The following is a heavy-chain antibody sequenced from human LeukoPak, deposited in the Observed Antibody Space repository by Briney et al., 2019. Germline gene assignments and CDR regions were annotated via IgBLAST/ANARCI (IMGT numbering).Heavy chain of an antibody. CDR1: GFTFSSYS. D-gene: IGHD3-22*01. V-gene: IGHV3-21*01. J-gene: IGHJ4*02. Sequence: GGSLRLSCAASGFTFSSYSMNWVRQAPGKGLEWVSFISSSSSYIYYADSVKGRFTISRDNTKNSVYLQMNSLRAADTAIYYCARGYFDAPGYWGQGTLVTVSS. CDR3: ARGYFDAPGY. CDR2: ISSSSSYI.